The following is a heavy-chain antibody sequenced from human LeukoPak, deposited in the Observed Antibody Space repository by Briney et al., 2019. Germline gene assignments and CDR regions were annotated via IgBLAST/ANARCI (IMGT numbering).Heavy chain of an antibody. D-gene: IGHD3-10*01. Sequence: ASVKVSRKASGYTLTIYGISWVRQDPGQGLEWMGWVSAYNGNTKYTQKPQSRVTMTTDTSTSTAYMELRGLRSLDTAVYYCGREEAADMVRGVILVPIGLNWFDPWGQGTLVTVSS. CDR2: VSAYNGNT. J-gene: IGHJ5*02. CDR3: GREEAADMVRGVILVPIGLNWFDP. V-gene: IGHV1-18*04. CDR1: GYTLTIYG.